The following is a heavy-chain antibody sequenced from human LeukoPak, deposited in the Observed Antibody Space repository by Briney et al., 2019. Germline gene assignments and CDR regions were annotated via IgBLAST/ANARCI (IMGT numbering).Heavy chain of an antibody. CDR2: IYYSGST. D-gene: IGHD2-21*02. Sequence: PSETLSLTCAVSGTSISPYYWSWIRQPPGKGLEWIGYIYYSGSTNYNPPLKSRVTISIDTSENQVSLILRSVTAADTAVYYCAREVGDSDSDNCYDPWGQGTLVTVSS. CDR1: GTSISPYY. CDR3: AREVGDSDSDNCYDP. V-gene: IGHV4-59*01. J-gene: IGHJ5*02.